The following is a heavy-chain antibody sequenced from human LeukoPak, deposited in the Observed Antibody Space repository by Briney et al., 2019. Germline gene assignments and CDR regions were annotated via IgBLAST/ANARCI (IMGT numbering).Heavy chain of an antibody. V-gene: IGHV1-2*02. CDR1: GYTFTGYY. CDR2: INPTSGGT. Sequence: ASVKVSCKASGYTFTGYYMHWVRQAPGQGLEWMGWINPTSGGTNYAQKFQGRVTTTRDTSISTAYMELSRLRSDDTAVYYCARGVTVSLWRIDYWGQGTLVTVSS. CDR3: ARGVTVSLWRIDY. D-gene: IGHD4-11*01. J-gene: IGHJ4*02.